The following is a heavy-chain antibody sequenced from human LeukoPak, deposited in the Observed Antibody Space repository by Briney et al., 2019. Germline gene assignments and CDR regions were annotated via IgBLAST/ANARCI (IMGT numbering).Heavy chain of an antibody. CDR3: ARGAGSGSSCFDY. J-gene: IGHJ4*02. V-gene: IGHV4-30-4*08. Sequence: PSQTLSLTCTVSGGSISSGGYYWSWIRQHPGKGLEWIGYIYYSGSTYYNPSLKSRVTISIDTSKNQFSLKLSSVTAADTAVYYCARGAGSGSSCFDYWGQGTLVTVSS. CDR2: IYYSGST. CDR1: GGSISSGGYY. D-gene: IGHD3-10*01.